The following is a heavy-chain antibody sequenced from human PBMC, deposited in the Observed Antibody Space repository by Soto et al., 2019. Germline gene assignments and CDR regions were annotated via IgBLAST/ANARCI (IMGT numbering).Heavy chain of an antibody. Sequence: QVQLVESGGGVVQPGRSLRLSCAASGFTFSNYGMHWVRQAPGKGLEWVAVISYDGSNKYYADSVKGRFTISRDNSKNTLYLQMNSLRAEDTAVYYCAKRGGYFDWLLDYWGQGTLVTVSS. J-gene: IGHJ4*02. D-gene: IGHD3-9*01. V-gene: IGHV3-30*18. CDR2: ISYDGSNK. CDR3: AKRGGYFDWLLDY. CDR1: GFTFSNYG.